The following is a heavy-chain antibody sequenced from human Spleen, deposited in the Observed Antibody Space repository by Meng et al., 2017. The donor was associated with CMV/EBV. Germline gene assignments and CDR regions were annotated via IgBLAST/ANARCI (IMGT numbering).Heavy chain of an antibody. J-gene: IGHJ4*02. CDR1: GYTFTDDY. Sequence: ASVKVSCKASGYTFTDDYIYWVRQAPGQGLEWMGWINPNGGGTNYAQKFQGRVTMTRDTSINTAYVEPTSLTSDDTALYYCARSHSPHSGSSYFDYWGQGPLVTVSS. CDR2: INPNGGGT. CDR3: ARSHSPHSGSSYFDY. D-gene: IGHD6-13*01. V-gene: IGHV1-2*02.